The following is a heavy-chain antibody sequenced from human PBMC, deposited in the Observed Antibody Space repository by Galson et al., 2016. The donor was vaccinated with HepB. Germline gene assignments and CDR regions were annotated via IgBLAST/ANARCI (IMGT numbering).Heavy chain of an antibody. CDR2: IYYTGTT. V-gene: IGHV4-39*01. CDR1: GGSISSSSYY. Sequence: SETLSLTCTVSGGSISSSSYYWGWIRQPPGKGLEWIGNIYYTGTTYYNPSLKSRVTISVDTSRNQFSLRLTSVTAADTAAYYCATWGVWGQGTTVTVSS. J-gene: IGHJ6*02. CDR3: ATWGV. D-gene: IGHD3-16*01.